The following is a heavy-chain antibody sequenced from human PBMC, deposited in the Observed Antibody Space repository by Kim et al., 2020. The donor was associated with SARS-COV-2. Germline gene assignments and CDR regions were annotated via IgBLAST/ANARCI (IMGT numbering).Heavy chain of an antibody. CDR1: GFTFSSYG. CDR3: ARGDRDYFDY. V-gene: IGHV3-33*01. CDR2: IWYDGSNK. Sequence: GWSLRLSCAASGFTFSSYGMHWVRQAPGKGLEWVAVIWYDGSNKYYADSVKGRFTTSRDNSKNTLYLQMNSLRAEDTAVYYCARGDRDYFDYWGQGTLVTVSS. J-gene: IGHJ4*02.